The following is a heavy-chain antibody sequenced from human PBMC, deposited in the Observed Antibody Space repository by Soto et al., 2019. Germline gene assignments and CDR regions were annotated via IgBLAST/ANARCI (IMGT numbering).Heavy chain of an antibody. CDR2: IKQDGSEK. Sequence: EVQLVESGGGLVQPGGSLRLSCAASGFTFSSYWMTWVRQAPGKGLEWVANIKQDGSEKYYVDSVKGRFTISRDNAKNSLYLQMNSLRAEDTAVYYCARGWYSNSWQEDWYFDLWGRGTLVTVSS. CDR3: ARGWYSNSWQEDWYFDL. V-gene: IGHV3-7*01. CDR1: GFTFSSYW. D-gene: IGHD6-13*01. J-gene: IGHJ2*01.